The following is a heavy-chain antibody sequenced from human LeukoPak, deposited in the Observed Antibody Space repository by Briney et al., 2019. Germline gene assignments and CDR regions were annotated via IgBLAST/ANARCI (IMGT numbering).Heavy chain of an antibody. CDR2: ISAYNGNT. V-gene: IGHV1-18*01. CDR3: ARDHCTNGVCYIAY. J-gene: IGHJ4*02. Sequence: ASVKVSCKASGYTFTSYGISRVRQAPGQGLEWMGWISAYNGNTNYAQKLQGRVTMTTDTSTSTVYMELRSLRSDDTAVYYCARDHCTNGVCYIAYWGQGTLVTVSS. D-gene: IGHD2-8*01. CDR1: GYTFTSYG.